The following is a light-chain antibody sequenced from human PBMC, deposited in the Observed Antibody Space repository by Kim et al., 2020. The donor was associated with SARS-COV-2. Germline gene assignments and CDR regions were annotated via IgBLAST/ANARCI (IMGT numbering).Light chain of an antibody. Sequence: PGEGATLSCRASHNVGINVALYQQTPGQSPRLLIYDAAMRAAGIPDRFSGSGSGTDFTLTIGSLAPEDFAIYYCQQRGSWSPAVTFGGGTKVDIK. J-gene: IGKJ4*01. CDR3: QQRGSWSPAVT. V-gene: IGKV3-11*01. CDR2: DAA. CDR1: HNVGIN.